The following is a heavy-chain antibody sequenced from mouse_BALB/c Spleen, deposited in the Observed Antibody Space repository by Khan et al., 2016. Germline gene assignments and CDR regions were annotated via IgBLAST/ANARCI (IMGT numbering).Heavy chain of an antibody. Sequence: EVQLQESGPGLVKPSQSLSLTCTVTGYSITSDYAWNWIRQFPGNKLEWMGYISYSASTNYNPSLKSRVSITRDTSKNQVFLQLNSVTTEDTATYYCARSFGYRGFAYWGQGTLVTVSA. D-gene: IGHD2-2*01. CDR2: ISYSAST. CDR1: GYSITSDYA. J-gene: IGHJ3*01. CDR3: ARSFGYRGFAY. V-gene: IGHV3-2*02.